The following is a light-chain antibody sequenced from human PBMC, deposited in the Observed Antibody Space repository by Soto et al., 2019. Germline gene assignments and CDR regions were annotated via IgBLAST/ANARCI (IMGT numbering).Light chain of an antibody. CDR1: SSNIGAGFD. V-gene: IGLV1-40*01. J-gene: IGLJ2*01. Sequence: QSVLTQPPSLSGAPGQRVTISCSGSSSNIGAGFDVQWYQRLPGTAPKLLIYANRNRPSGVPDRFSGSKSGTSASLAITGLQAEDEAHYYCQSYDSSLSVVVFGGGTKLTVL. CDR2: ANR. CDR3: QSYDSSLSVVV.